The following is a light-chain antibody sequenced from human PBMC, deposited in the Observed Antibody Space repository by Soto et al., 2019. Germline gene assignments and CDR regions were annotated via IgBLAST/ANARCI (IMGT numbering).Light chain of an antibody. Sequence: EIVLTQSPGTLSSSPGERATLSCRASQSVSSNNLAWYQQRPGQAPRVVIYGASTRATGIPERFSGSGSGTDFTLTISRLEPEDFAVYCCQQYGSSPRTFGQGTKVDIK. CDR2: GAS. V-gene: IGKV3-20*01. CDR3: QQYGSSPRT. CDR1: QSVSSNN. J-gene: IGKJ1*01.